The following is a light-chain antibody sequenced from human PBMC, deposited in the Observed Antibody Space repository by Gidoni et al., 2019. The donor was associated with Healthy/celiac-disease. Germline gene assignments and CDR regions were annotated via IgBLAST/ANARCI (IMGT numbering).Light chain of an antibody. Sequence: DSVMTQYPDSLAVSLGERATNNCKSSQSVLYSSNNRNYLAWYQQKSGQPPKLLIYGASARGSGVPDRFSGSVSGTDFTLAISSLQSEDVAVYYCQQYYSSPLTFGQGTRLEIK. CDR3: QQYYSSPLT. J-gene: IGKJ5*01. CDR1: QSVLYSSNNRNY. CDR2: GAS. V-gene: IGKV4-1*01.